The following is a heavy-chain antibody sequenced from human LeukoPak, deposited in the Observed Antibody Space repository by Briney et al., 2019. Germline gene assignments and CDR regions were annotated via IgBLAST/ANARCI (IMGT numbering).Heavy chain of an antibody. V-gene: IGHV1-2*02. J-gene: IGHJ4*02. CDR1: GYTFTGYY. CDR3: ARVSAAATGYFDY. D-gene: IGHD6-13*01. Sequence: GASVKVSCKASGYTFTGYYMHWVRQAPGQGLEWMGWINPNSGGTNYAQKFQGRVTMTRDTSISTAYMELSRLRSDDTAVYYCARVSAAATGYFDYWGQGTLVTVSS. CDR2: INPNSGGT.